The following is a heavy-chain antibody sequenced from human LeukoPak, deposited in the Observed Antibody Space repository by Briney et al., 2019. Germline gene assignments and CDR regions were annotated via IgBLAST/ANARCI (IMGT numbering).Heavy chain of an antibody. CDR3: ARVKVCGGDCYWFDY. CDR2: INPNSGVT. J-gene: IGHJ4*02. D-gene: IGHD2-21*02. V-gene: IGHV1-2*02. Sequence: ASVKVSCKASGYTFIGYYMHWVRQAPGQGLEWMGWINPNSGVTNYAQKFQGRVTMTRDTSISTAYMELSRLRSDDTAVYYCARVKVCGGDCYWFDYWGQGTLVTVSS. CDR1: GYTFIGYY.